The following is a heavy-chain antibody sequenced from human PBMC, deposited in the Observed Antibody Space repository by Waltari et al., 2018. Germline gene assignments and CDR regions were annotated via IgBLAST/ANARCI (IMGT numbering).Heavy chain of an antibody. V-gene: IGHV3-30*01. D-gene: IGHD3-9*01. Sequence: QVQLVESGGGVVEPGRSLRLSWAASGFTFRSYAMHGVRQAPGKGLEWVAVISYDGSNKYYADSVKGRFTISRDNSKNTLYLQMNSLRAEDTAVYYCARPDYDILGFDPWGQGTLVTVSS. CDR2: ISYDGSNK. CDR1: GFTFRSYA. CDR3: ARPDYDILGFDP. J-gene: IGHJ5*02.